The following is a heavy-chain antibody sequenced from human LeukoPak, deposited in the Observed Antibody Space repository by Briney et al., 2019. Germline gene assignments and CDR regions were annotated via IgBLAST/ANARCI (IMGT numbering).Heavy chain of an antibody. Sequence: GGSLRLSCITSGFTFGDYGLSWVRQAPGKGLEWVAVIWDDGSEKYYADSVKGRFSISRDNSKNTLYLQVNSLRAEDTAVYYCARDGNFGYDAFDIWGQGTMVTVSS. CDR3: ARDGNFGYDAFDI. V-gene: IGHV3-33*01. CDR1: GFTFGDYG. D-gene: IGHD3-10*01. CDR2: IWDDGSEK. J-gene: IGHJ3*02.